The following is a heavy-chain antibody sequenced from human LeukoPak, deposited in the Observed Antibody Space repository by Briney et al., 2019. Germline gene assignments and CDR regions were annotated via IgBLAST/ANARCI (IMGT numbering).Heavy chain of an antibody. CDR3: AKLGARVAAAGTSGWFDP. J-gene: IGHJ5*02. D-gene: IGHD6-13*01. Sequence: GGSLRLSCAASGFTFSSYAMSWVRQAPGKGLEWVSAISGSGGSTYYADSVKGRFTISRDNSKNTLYLQMNSLRAEDTAVYYCAKLGARVAAAGTSGWFDPWGQGTLVTVSS. V-gene: IGHV3-23*01. CDR1: GFTFSSYA. CDR2: ISGSGGST.